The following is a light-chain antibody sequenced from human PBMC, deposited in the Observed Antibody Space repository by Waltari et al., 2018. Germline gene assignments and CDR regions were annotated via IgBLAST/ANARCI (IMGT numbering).Light chain of an antibody. CDR2: YAS. J-gene: IGKJ5*01. CDR1: QTISIY. Sequence: DIQMTQSPSSLSASVGDRVTITCRTSQTISIYLSWYQQKVGKAPKLLIYYASTLQSGVPSRFSGSGSVTEFTLTISSLQPDDFATYFCQHSYYTPLFGQGTRLEIK. CDR3: QHSYYTPL. V-gene: IGKV1-39*01.